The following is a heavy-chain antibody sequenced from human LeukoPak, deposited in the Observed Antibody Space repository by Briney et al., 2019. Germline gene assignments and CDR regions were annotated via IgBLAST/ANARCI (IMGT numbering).Heavy chain of an antibody. Sequence: PGGSLRLSCAGSGFTFSTYSMNWVRQAPGKGLEWVSSISSSSYIYYADSVKGRFTISRDDAKNSLYLQINSLRAEDTAVYYCVRDQNGNYDYGGQGPLVTVSS. CDR1: GFTFSTYS. CDR3: VRDQNGNYDY. D-gene: IGHD5-24*01. CDR2: ISSSSYI. J-gene: IGHJ4*02. V-gene: IGHV3-21*01.